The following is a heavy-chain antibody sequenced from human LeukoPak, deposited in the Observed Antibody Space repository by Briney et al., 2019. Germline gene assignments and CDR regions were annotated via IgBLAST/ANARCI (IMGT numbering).Heavy chain of an antibody. V-gene: IGHV4-34*01. D-gene: IGHD6-19*01. CDR1: GGSFSGYY. J-gene: IGHJ4*02. Sequence: SETLSLTCAVYGGSFSGYYWSWIRQPPGKGLEWIGEINHSGSTNYNPSLKSRVTISVDTSKNQFSLKLSSVTAADTAVYYCARDSSGWYYFDYWGQGNLVTVSS. CDR2: INHSGST. CDR3: ARDSSGWYYFDY.